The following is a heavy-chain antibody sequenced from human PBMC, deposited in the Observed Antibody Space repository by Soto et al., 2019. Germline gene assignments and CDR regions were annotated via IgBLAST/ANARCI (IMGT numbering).Heavy chain of an antibody. J-gene: IGHJ6*03. Sequence: SETLSLTCTVSGGSISSYYWGWIRQPPGKGLEWIGSIYYSGSTYYNPSLKSRVTISVDTSKNQFSLKLSSVTAADTAVYYCAILNTIFGVVSFWYYYMDAWGKGTTVTGS. D-gene: IGHD3-3*01. V-gene: IGHV4-39*01. CDR1: GGSISSYY. CDR2: IYYSGST. CDR3: AILNTIFGVVSFWYYYMDA.